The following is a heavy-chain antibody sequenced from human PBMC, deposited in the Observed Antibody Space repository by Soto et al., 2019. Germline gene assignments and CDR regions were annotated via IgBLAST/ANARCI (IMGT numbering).Heavy chain of an antibody. Sequence: SVKGYCKGSGGAFSSDTGGWVRQAPGQGLEWMGRIIPILGIANYAQKFQGRVTITADKSTSTAYMELSSLRSEDTAVYYCASFKRYREVAEYFQHWGQGTLVTVSS. D-gene: IGHD1-26*01. CDR2: IIPILGIA. CDR3: ASFKRYREVAEYFQH. J-gene: IGHJ1*01. CDR1: GGAFSSDT. V-gene: IGHV1-69*02.